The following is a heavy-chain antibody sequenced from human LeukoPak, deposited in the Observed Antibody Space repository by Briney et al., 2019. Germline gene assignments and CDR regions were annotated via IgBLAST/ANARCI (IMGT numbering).Heavy chain of an antibody. CDR1: GGSISSSSYY. V-gene: IGHV4-39*07. CDR3: ARDGAPYYYGSGSYLDY. Sequence: PSETLSLTCTVSGGSISSSSYYWGWIRQPPGKGLEWIGSIYYSGSTYYNPSLKSRVTISVDTSKNQFSLKLSSVTAADTAVYYCARDGAPYYYGSGSYLDYWGQGTLATVSS. CDR2: IYYSGST. D-gene: IGHD3-10*01. J-gene: IGHJ4*02.